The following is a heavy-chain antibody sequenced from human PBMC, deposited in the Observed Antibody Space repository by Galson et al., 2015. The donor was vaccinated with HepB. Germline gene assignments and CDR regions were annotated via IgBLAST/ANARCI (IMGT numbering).Heavy chain of an antibody. V-gene: IGHV3-23*01. CDR2: ISGSGGST. CDR3: AKEGYGRGGSGSYYNPDLDY. Sequence: SLRLSCAASGFTFSSYGMHWVRQAPGKGLEWVSAISGSGGSTYYADSVKGRFTISRDNSKNTLYLQMNSLRAEDTAVYYCAKEGYGRGGSGSYYNPDLDYWGQGTLVTVSS. CDR1: GFTFSSYG. J-gene: IGHJ4*02. D-gene: IGHD3-10*01.